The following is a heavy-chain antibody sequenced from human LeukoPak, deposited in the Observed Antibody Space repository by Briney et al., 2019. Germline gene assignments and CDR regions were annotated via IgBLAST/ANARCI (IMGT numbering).Heavy chain of an antibody. Sequence: GGSLRLSCAASGFTFSTYAFHWVRQAPATGLEWVAVISSDGGNKIYADSVKGRFTISRDNSKNTLFLQMNSLRTEDTAVYYCARDAMADFDYWGQGTLVTVSS. J-gene: IGHJ4*02. D-gene: IGHD2-8*01. CDR3: ARDAMADFDY. CDR2: ISSDGGNK. CDR1: GFTFSTYA. V-gene: IGHV3-30*04.